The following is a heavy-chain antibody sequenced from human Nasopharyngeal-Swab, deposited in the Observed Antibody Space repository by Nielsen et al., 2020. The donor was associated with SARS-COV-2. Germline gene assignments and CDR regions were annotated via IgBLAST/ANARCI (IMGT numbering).Heavy chain of an antibody. CDR3: ARVAAAGTLYYYYYMDV. J-gene: IGHJ6*03. D-gene: IGHD6-13*01. CDR1: GFTFSSYW. V-gene: IGHV3-74*01. Sequence: GGSLRLSCAASGFTFSSYWMHWVRQAPGKGLVWVSRINSDGSSTSYADSVKGRFTISSDNAKNTLYLQMNSLRAEDTAVYYCARVAAAGTLYYYYYMDVWGKGTTVTVSS. CDR2: INSDGSST.